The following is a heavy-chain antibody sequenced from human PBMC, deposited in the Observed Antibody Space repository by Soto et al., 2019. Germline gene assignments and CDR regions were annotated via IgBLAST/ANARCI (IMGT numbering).Heavy chain of an antibody. D-gene: IGHD3-3*01. CDR1: GFSLTTSGVG. Sequence: QITLNESGPTVVKPTETLTLTCTFSGFSLTTSGVGVGWVRQSPGKAPEWLAFIYWDDDKRYSTSLKSRLTITNDTSKNQVVLTMANVDPADTATYYCAYRVLRAVFGLVTTTAIYFDFWGQGTPVVVSS. CDR3: AYRVLRAVFGLVTTTAIYFDF. J-gene: IGHJ4*02. CDR2: IYWDDDK. V-gene: IGHV2-5*02.